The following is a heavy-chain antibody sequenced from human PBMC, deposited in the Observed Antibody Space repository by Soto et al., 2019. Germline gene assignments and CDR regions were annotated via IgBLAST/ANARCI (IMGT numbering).Heavy chain of an antibody. CDR3: VRDNYGVDY. CDR1: GFTFSSYW. J-gene: IGHJ4*02. Sequence: EVQLVESGGGLVQPGGALRLSCAVSGFTFSSYWMQWVRQAPGKGLVWVAHINSDGSSTTYAEYVKGRFTISRDNAKNTLYLQMNSLTVEDTAVYYCVRDNYGVDYWGQGTLVTVSS. CDR2: INSDGSST. D-gene: IGHD4-17*01. V-gene: IGHV3-74*01.